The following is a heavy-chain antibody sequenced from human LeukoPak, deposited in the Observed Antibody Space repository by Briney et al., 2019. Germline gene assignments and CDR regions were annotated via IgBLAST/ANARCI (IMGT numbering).Heavy chain of an antibody. CDR1: GYTFTGYY. Sequence: GASVKVSCKASGYTFTGYYMHWVRQAPGQGLEWMGWINPNSGGTNYAQKFQGRVTMTRDTSISTAYMELSRLRSDDTAVYYCARDVIFDGSGSYYNYYYYYMDVWGKGTTVTVSS. V-gene: IGHV1-2*02. CDR3: ARDVIFDGSGSYYNYYYYYMDV. J-gene: IGHJ6*03. CDR2: INPNSGGT. D-gene: IGHD3-10*01.